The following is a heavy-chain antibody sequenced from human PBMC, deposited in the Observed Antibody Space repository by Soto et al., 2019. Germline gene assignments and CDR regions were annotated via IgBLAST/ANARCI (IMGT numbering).Heavy chain of an antibody. D-gene: IGHD5-12*01. J-gene: IGHJ4*02. CDR3: ARDSGYDLQSFDY. CDR2: IKQDGSEK. V-gene: IGHV3-7*01. CDR1: GFTFSSYW. Sequence: EVQLVESGGGLVQPGGSLRLSCAASGFTFSSYWMSWVRQAPGKGLEWVANIKQDGSEKYYVDSVKGRFTISRDNAKNSLYLQMNSLRAEDTAVYYCARDSGYDLQSFDYWGQGTLVTVSS.